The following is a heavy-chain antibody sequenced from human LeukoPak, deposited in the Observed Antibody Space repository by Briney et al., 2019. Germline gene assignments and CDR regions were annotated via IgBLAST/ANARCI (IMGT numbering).Heavy chain of an antibody. D-gene: IGHD1-26*01. J-gene: IGHJ4*02. V-gene: IGHV1-8*02. Sequence: ASVKVSCKASGYTFDSYDINWVRQATGQGLEWMGWMNPNSYNTGYALNFQGRVTITRNTSINTAYMEVRSLRNEDTAIYYCARAVRIVGSNPLLGPFEYCFDYWGQGTLVTVSS. CDR3: ARAVRIVGSNPLLGPFEYCFDY. CDR2: MNPNSYNT. CDR1: GYTFDSYD.